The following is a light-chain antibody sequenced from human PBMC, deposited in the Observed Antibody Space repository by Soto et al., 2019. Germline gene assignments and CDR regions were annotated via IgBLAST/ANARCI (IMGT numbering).Light chain of an antibody. CDR2: TTS. CDR3: QQLFTYPPT. J-gene: IGKJ3*01. V-gene: IGKV1-39*01. Sequence: DIQMTQSQSSLSASVGDRVTITCRASQSIRNDLNWYQQRPGKAPKLLMYTTSNLERGVPSRFSGSGSGTDFTLTVSSLQPEDLATYYCQQLFTYPPTFGPGTKVD. CDR1: QSIRND.